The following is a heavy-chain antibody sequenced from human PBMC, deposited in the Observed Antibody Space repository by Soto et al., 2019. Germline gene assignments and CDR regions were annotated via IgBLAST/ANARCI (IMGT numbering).Heavy chain of an antibody. Sequence: SVKVSCKASGGTFSSYAISWVRQAPGQGLEWMGGIIPIFGTANYAQKFQGRVTITADESTSTAYMELSSLRSEDTAVYYCASGGVVIDVDYYGMDVWGKGTTVTVSS. J-gene: IGHJ6*04. CDR3: ASGGVVIDVDYYGMDV. CDR1: GGTFSSYA. D-gene: IGHD3-3*01. CDR2: IIPIFGTA. V-gene: IGHV1-69*13.